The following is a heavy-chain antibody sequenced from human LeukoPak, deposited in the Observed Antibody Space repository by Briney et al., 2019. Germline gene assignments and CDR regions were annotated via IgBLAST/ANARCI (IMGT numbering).Heavy chain of an antibody. Sequence: SETLSLTCTVSGGSISSGGYYWSWIRQHPGKGLEWIGYIYYSGSTNYNPSLKSRVTISVDTSKNQFSLKLSSVTAADTAVYYCARGPNSESWYFDLWGRGTLVTVSS. V-gene: IGHV4-31*03. CDR2: IYYSGST. J-gene: IGHJ2*01. CDR3: ARGPNSESWYFDL. CDR1: GGSISSGGYY. D-gene: IGHD2/OR15-2a*01.